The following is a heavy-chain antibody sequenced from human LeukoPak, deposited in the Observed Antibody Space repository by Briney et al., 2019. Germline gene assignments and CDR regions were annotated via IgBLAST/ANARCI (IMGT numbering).Heavy chain of an antibody. CDR1: GFIFKDYA. J-gene: IGHJ6*03. CDR3: ARGEKWPYYYYMDV. CDR2: NSLSGGST. V-gene: IGHV3-23*01. D-gene: IGHD5-24*01. Sequence: GGSLRLSCAASGFIFKDYAMNWVRQAPGKGLQWVSSNSLSGGSTYYRDSVKGRFTISRDNSKNTLYLEMNSLGADDTAVYYCARGEKWPYYYYMDVWGQGTTVAVSS.